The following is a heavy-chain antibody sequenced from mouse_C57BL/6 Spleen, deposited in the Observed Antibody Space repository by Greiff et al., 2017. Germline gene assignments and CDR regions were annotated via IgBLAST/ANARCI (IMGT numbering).Heavy chain of an antibody. CDR1: GYTFTDYE. V-gene: IGHV1-15*01. J-gene: IGHJ2*01. CDR3: TRDTTDYFDY. Sequence: QVQLKESGAELVRPGASVTLSCKASGYTFTDYEMHWVKQTPVHGLEWIGAIDPETGGTAYNQKFKGKAILTADKSSSTAYMELRSLTSEDSAVYYCTRDTTDYFDYGGQGTTLTVSS. D-gene: IGHD1-1*01. CDR2: IDPETGGT.